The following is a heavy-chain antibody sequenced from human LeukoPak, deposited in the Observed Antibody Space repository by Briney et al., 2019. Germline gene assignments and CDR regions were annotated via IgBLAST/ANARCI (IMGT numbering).Heavy chain of an antibody. CDR2: ISSSSSYI. Sequence: PGGSLRLSCAASGFSFDSFSMNWVHQAPGKGLEWVASISSSSSYIDYVDSLKGRFTISRDNAQNSLYLQMNNLRAEDTAVYFCAKSNYFDAFDMWGQGTMVSVSS. V-gene: IGHV3-21*06. CDR3: AKSNYFDAFDM. CDR1: GFSFDSFS. D-gene: IGHD3-10*01. J-gene: IGHJ3*02.